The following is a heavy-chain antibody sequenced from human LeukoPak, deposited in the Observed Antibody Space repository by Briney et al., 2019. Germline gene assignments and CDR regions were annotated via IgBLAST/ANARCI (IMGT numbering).Heavy chain of an antibody. CDR1: GCTFSDYY. D-gene: IGHD6-6*01. V-gene: IGHV3-11*01. J-gene: IGHJ6*03. Sequence: GGSLRLSGAASGCTFSDYYMSWIRQAPGKGLEWVSYISSSGSTIYYADSVKGRFTISRDNAKDSLYLQMNSLRAEDTAVYYCARVPARSSQAYYYSYMDVWGKGTTVTVSS. CDR3: ARVPARSSQAYYYSYMDV. CDR2: ISSSGSTI.